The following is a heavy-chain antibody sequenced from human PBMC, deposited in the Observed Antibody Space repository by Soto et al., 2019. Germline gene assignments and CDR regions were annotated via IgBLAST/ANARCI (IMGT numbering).Heavy chain of an antibody. Sequence: SVKVSCKASGGSFSSYAISWVRQAPGQGLEWMGGIIPIFGTANYAQKFQGRVTITADESTSTAYMELSSLRSEDTAVYYCARGVAGPLHWFDPWGQGTLVTVSS. CDR2: IIPIFGTA. D-gene: IGHD6-19*01. J-gene: IGHJ5*02. V-gene: IGHV1-69*13. CDR1: GGSFSSYA. CDR3: ARGVAGPLHWFDP.